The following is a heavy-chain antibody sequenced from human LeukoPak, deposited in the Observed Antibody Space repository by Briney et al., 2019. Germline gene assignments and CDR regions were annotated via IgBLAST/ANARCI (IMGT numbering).Heavy chain of an antibody. Sequence: GGSLRLSCAASGFTFSSYAMSWVRQAPGKGLEWVAVVSYDGRDEVYAESVKGRFTISRDNVKNILFLQMDNVRVEDSAEYFCAKDKGYSGRTSGIEVWGRGTTVVVS. J-gene: IGHJ6*02. CDR1: GFTFSSYA. CDR3: AKDKGYSGRTSGIEV. CDR2: VSYDGRDE. D-gene: IGHD1-26*01. V-gene: IGHV3-30*04.